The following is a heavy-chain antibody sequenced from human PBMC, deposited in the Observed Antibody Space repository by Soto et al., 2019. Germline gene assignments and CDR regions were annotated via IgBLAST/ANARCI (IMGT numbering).Heavy chain of an antibody. CDR2: IYYSGST. CDR1: GGSLSSYY. D-gene: IGHD5-12*01. J-gene: IGHJ5*02. Sequence: PSETLSLTCVVSGGSLSSYYWSWIRQPPGKGLEWIGYIYYSGSTYYNPSLKSRVTISVDTSKNQFSLKLSSVTAADTAVYYCARYSGYEGLRFDPWGQGTLVTVSS. CDR3: ARYSGYEGLRFDP. V-gene: IGHV4-30-4*01.